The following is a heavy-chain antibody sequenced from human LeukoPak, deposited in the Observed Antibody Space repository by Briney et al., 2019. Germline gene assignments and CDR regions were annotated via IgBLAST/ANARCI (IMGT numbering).Heavy chain of an antibody. Sequence: GGTLRLSCAASGFTFSSYAMSWVRQAPGKGLEWVSYISSSGSTIYYADSVKGRFTISRDNAKNSLYLQMNSLRAEDTAVYYCAELGITMIGGVWGKGTTVTISS. CDR3: AELGITMIGGV. V-gene: IGHV3-48*03. CDR1: GFTFSSYA. J-gene: IGHJ6*04. D-gene: IGHD3-10*02. CDR2: ISSSGSTI.